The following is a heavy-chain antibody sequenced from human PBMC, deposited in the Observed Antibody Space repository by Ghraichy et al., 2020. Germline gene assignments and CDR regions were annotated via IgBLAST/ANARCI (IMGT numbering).Heavy chain of an antibody. CDR2: INHSGST. CDR1: GGSFSGYY. D-gene: IGHD3-3*01. J-gene: IGHJ4*02. V-gene: IGHV4-34*01. Sequence: SETLSLTCAVYGGSFSGYYWSWIRQPPGKGLEWIGEINHSGSTNYNPSLKSRVTISVDTSKNQFSLKLSSVTAADTAVYYCARLWGGTIDYWGQGSLVTVSS. CDR3: ARLWGGTIDY.